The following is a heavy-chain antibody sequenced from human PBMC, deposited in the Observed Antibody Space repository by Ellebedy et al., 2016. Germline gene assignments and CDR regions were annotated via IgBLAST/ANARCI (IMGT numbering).Heavy chain of an antibody. J-gene: IGHJ4*02. CDR1: GSTLRTYW. D-gene: IGHD6-19*01. Sequence: GESLKISCAASGSTLRTYWLSWFRQAPGKGLEWVANIKQDGSQKEYVDSVKGRFTISRDNAKNSLYLQMNSLRADDTAVYYCAGGSGWLCDQWGQGTLVTVSS. V-gene: IGHV3-7*01. CDR2: IKQDGSQK. CDR3: AGGSGWLCDQ.